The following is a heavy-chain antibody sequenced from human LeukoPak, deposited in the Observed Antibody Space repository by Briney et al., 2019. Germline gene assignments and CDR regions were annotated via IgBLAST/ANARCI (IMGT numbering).Heavy chain of an antibody. CDR2: IYYSGST. J-gene: IGHJ4*02. CDR3: ARLYSSGWYVIDY. V-gene: IGHV4-59*01. Sequence: KPSETLSLTCTVSGGSISSYYWSWIRQPPGKGLEWIGYIYYSGSTNYNPSLKSRVTISVDTSKNQFSLKLSSVTAADTAVYYRARLYSSGWYVIDYWGQGTLVTVSS. CDR1: GGSISSYY. D-gene: IGHD6-19*01.